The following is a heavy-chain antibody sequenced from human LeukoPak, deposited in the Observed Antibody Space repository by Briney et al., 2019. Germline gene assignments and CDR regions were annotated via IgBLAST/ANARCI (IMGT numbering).Heavy chain of an antibody. J-gene: IGHJ4*02. CDR3: ARRLRYSDGHAFDY. D-gene: IGHD5-18*01. CDR1: GGSISSSSYY. CDR2: IYYSGST. Sequence: SQTLSLTCTVSGGSISSSSYYWGWIRQPPGKGLEWIGSIYYSGSTYYNPSLKSRVTISVDTSKNQFSLKLSSVTAADTAVYYCARRLRYSDGHAFDYWRQGTLVTVTS. V-gene: IGHV4-39*01.